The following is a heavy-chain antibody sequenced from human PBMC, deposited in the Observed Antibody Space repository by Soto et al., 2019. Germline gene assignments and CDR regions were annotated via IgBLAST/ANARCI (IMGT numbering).Heavy chain of an antibody. CDR3: ARVPPLIRTLKIYFYMDV. Sequence: GGSLILSCAASGFTFSYYYMTWIRQAPGKGLEWVSYMSGSGKTIYYVDSVKGRFTISRDNAMNTLYLQMNSLRAEDAAVYFCARVPPLIRTLKIYFYMDVWGKGTTVTVSS. V-gene: IGHV3-11*01. CDR1: GFTFSYYY. CDR2: MSGSGKTI. D-gene: IGHD1-7*01. J-gene: IGHJ6*03.